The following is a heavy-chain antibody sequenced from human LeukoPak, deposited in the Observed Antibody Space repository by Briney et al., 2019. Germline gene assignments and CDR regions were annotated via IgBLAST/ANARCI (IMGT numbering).Heavy chain of an antibody. D-gene: IGHD6-19*01. J-gene: IGHJ3*02. V-gene: IGHV4-59*08. CDR2: IYYGGST. CDR1: GGSISSYY. CDR3: ARQRSSGWQIHDAFDI. Sequence: SETLSLTCTVSGGSISSYYWSWIRQPPGKGLEWIGYIYYGGSTNYNPSLKSRVTISVDTSKNQFSLKLSSVTAADTAVYYCARQRSSGWQIHDAFDIWGQGTMVTVSS.